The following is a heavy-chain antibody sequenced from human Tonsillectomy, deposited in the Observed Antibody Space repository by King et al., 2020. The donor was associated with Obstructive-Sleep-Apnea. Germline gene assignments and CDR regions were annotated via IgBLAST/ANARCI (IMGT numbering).Heavy chain of an antibody. CDR1: GFTFDDYA. V-gene: IGHV3-9*01. Sequence: VQLVESGGGLVQPGRSLRRSCAASGFTFDDYAMHWVRQAPGKGLEWVSGISWNSGSRGYADSVKGRFTISRDNAKNSLYLQMNSRRAEDTALYYCAKGEAMDPSYYFDYWGQGTLVTVSS. J-gene: IGHJ4*02. D-gene: IGHD5-18*01. CDR2: ISWNSGSR. CDR3: AKGEAMDPSYYFDY.